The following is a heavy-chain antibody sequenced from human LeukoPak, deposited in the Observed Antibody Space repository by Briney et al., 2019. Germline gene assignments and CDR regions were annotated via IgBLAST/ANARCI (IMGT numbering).Heavy chain of an antibody. CDR2: IYYSGST. Sequence: SETLSLTCTVSGGSISSSSYYWGWIRQPPGKGLEWIGYIYYSGSTNYNPSLKSRVTISVDTSKNQFSLKLSSVTAADTAVYYCARGTSPQAVAGTSFDYWGQGTLVTVSS. V-gene: IGHV4-61*05. J-gene: IGHJ4*02. CDR1: GGSISSSSYY. D-gene: IGHD6-19*01. CDR3: ARGTSPQAVAGTSFDY.